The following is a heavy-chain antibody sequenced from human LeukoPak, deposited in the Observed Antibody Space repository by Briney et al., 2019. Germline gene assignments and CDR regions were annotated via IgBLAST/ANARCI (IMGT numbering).Heavy chain of an antibody. J-gene: IGHJ4*02. CDR2: TSYDGSKK. Sequence: GGSLRLSCAASGFTFRNYAMHWVRQARSKGLAGVALTSYDGSKKYYEDSVRGRFTVSRDNYKNTEYLQINRMRAEDTAVYYCAKDQESGSYYGGGAAIDYWGQGTMVTVSP. D-gene: IGHD1-26*01. CDR1: GFTFRNYA. CDR3: AKDQESGSYYGGGAAIDY. V-gene: IGHV3-30*18.